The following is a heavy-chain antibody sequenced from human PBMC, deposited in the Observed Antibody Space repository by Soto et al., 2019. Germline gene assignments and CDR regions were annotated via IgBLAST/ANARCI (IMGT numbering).Heavy chain of an antibody. D-gene: IGHD1-1*01. Sequence: GGSLRLSCAASGFTFNTYAMSWVRQAPGKGLEWVSIISGSGDTTFYADSVKGRFTISRDNSKNTLYPQMNSLRAEDTVLYHCAKVSPEINWNDFDYWGQGTPVTVSS. CDR3: AKVSPEINWNDFDY. V-gene: IGHV3-23*01. CDR1: GFTFNTYA. CDR2: ISGSGDTT. J-gene: IGHJ4*02.